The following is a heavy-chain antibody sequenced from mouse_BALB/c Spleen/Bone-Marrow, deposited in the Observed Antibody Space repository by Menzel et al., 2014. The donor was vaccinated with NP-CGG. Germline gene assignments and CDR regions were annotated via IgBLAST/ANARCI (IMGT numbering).Heavy chain of an antibody. V-gene: IGHV1S22*01. CDR1: GYTFTSYW. CDR3: TRDQVRRGYYYAMDY. Sequence: LKQSGSELVRPGASVKLSCKASGYTFTSYWMHWVKQRHGQGLGWIGNIYPGSGSTNYDEKFKSKGTLTVDTSSSTAYMHLSSLTSEDSAVYYCTRDQVRRGYYYAMDYWGQGTSVTVSS. J-gene: IGHJ4*01. D-gene: IGHD2-14*01. CDR2: IYPGSGST.